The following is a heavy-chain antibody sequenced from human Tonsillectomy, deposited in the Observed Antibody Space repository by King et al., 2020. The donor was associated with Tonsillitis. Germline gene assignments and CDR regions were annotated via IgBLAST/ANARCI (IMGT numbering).Heavy chain of an antibody. J-gene: IGHJ4*02. CDR2: INHSGST. D-gene: IGHD3-16*02. CDR3: ARSPTFCVWGSYRSNRPLDY. CDR1: GGSFSGYY. Sequence: LQQWGAGLLKPSETLSLTCAVYGGSFSGYYWSWIRQPPGKGLEWIGEINHSGSTNYNPSLKSRVTISVDTSKNQFSLKLSSVTAADTAVYYCARSPTFCVWGSYRSNRPLDYWGQGTLVTVSS. V-gene: IGHV4-34*01.